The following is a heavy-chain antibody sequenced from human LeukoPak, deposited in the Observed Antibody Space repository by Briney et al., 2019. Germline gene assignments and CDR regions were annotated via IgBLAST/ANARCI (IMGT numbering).Heavy chain of an antibody. V-gene: IGHV4-59*01. D-gene: IGHD3-3*02. CDR2: IYYSGST. CDR1: GGSISSYY. J-gene: IGHJ4*02. Sequence: SETLSLTCTVSGGSISSYYWSWIRQPPGKGLEWIGYIYYSGSTNYNPSLKSRVTVSVDTSKNQFSLKLSSVTAADTAVYYCARVPFLEWLFFDYWGQGTLVTVSS. CDR3: ARVPFLEWLFFDY.